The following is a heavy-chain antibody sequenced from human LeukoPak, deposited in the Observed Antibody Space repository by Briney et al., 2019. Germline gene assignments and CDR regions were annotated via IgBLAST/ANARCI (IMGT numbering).Heavy chain of an antibody. CDR1: GYTFTGYY. D-gene: IGHD3-22*01. CDR3: ARGHITMIVVADS. V-gene: IGHV1-2*02. CDR2: INLNSGGT. J-gene: IGHJ4*02. Sequence: ASVKVSCKASGYTFTGYYMHWVRQAPGQGLEWMGWINLNSGGTNYAQKFQDRVIMTRDTSITTAYMELSRLRSDDTAVHYCARGHITMIVVADSWGQGTLVTVSS.